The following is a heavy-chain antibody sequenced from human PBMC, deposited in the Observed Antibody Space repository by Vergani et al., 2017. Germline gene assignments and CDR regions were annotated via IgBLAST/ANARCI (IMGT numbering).Heavy chain of an antibody. V-gene: IGHV3-11*06. CDR1: GFTFSDYY. CDR3: ASSGGYSFGVEDYYYYGMDV. Sequence: QVQLVESGGGLVKPGGSLRLSCAASGFTFSDYYMSWIRQAPGKGLEWVSYISSSSSYTNYADSVKGRFTISRDNAKNSLYLQMNSLRAEDTAVYYCASSGGYSFGVEDYYYYGMDVWGQGTTVTVSS. J-gene: IGHJ6*02. D-gene: IGHD5-18*01. CDR2: ISSSSSYT.